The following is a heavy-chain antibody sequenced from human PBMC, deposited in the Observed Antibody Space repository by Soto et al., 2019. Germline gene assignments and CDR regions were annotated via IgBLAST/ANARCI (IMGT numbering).Heavy chain of an antibody. V-gene: IGHV4-34*01. CDR2: FNHGGST. D-gene: IGHD3-10*01. CDR1: GGSFSDYS. J-gene: IGHJ4*02. CDR3: RKWFGDLLRDY. Sequence: PSETLSLTCAPYGGSFSDYSWSWIRQPPGKGLEWIGEFNHGGSTNYNPSLKSRVTMLVDRSKNQFSLELTSVTAADTAVYYCRKWFGDLLRDYWGQGTLVTVSS.